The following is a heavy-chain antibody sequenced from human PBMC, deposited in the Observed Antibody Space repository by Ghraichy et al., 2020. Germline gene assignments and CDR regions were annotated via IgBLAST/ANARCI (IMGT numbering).Heavy chain of an antibody. J-gene: IGHJ4*02. CDR2: IYYTGST. CDR1: GGSISSTDYY. D-gene: IGHD3-10*01. V-gene: IGHV4-39*01. CDR3: ARSYGSYVD. Sequence: SETLSLTCTVSGGSISSTDYYCNWIRQSPGKGLEWIGGIYYTGSTYYNPYLKSRVTISVDTSKNQFSLNLGSVTAADTAVYYCARSYGSYVDWGQGTLVTVAS.